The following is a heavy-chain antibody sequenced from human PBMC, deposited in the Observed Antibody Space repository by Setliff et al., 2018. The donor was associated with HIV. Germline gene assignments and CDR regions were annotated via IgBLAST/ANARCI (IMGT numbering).Heavy chain of an antibody. J-gene: IGHJ4*02. CDR3: ARDPPTYDSSGYSFDS. Sequence: SVKVSCKASGDPFGSYAISWVRQAPGQGLEWMGAIFPIFGTPNYAQKFQGRVTISADESTSTAYMELSSLTSEDTAVYYCARDPPTYDSSGYSFDSWGQGTLVTVSS. CDR2: IFPIFGTP. V-gene: IGHV1-69*13. D-gene: IGHD3-22*01. CDR1: GDPFGSYA.